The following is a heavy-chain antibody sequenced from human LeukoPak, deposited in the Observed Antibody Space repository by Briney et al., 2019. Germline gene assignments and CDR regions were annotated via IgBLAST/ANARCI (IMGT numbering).Heavy chain of an antibody. V-gene: IGHV3-53*01. D-gene: IGHD4-23*01. Sequence: GGSLRLSCAASGFTVSSSFMSWVRQAPGRGLEWVSVIYSGGSTYYADSVKGRFTISRDNSKNTVSLQMNSLRAEDKAVYYCARGADRWNYFDYWGQGTLVTVSS. CDR2: IYSGGST. CDR1: GFTVSSSF. J-gene: IGHJ4*02. CDR3: ARGADRWNYFDY.